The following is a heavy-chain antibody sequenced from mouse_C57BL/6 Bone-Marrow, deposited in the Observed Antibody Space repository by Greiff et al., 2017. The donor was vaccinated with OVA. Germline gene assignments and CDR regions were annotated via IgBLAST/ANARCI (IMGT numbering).Heavy chain of an antibody. CDR3: NLLWYPCAY. Sequence: VQLQQSGPELVKPGASVKMSCKASGYTFTDYYMHWVKQKPGKGLEWIGEIYPGSGNTYYNEKFKGKATLTADTSSSTAYMQLSSLTSEDSAVYFCANLLWYPCAYWGQGTLVTVSA. V-gene: IGHV1-83*01. CDR2: YPGSGNTY. D-gene: IGHD2-1*01. J-gene: IGHJ3*01. CDR1: YTFTDYYM.